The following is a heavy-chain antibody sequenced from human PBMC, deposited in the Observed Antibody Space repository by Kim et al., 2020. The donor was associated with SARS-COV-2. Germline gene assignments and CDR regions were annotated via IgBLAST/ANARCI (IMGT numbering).Heavy chain of an antibody. CDR3: AKAGRGGNRGDAFDI. Sequence: GGSLRLSCAASGFTFSSYAMSWVCQAPGKGLEWVSAISGSGGSTYYADSVKGWFTISRDNSKNTLYLQMNSLRAEDTAVYYCAKAGRGGNRGDAFDIWGQGTMVTVSS. V-gene: IGHV3-23*01. CDR2: ISGSGGST. CDR1: GFTFSSYA. D-gene: IGHD2-15*01. J-gene: IGHJ3*02.